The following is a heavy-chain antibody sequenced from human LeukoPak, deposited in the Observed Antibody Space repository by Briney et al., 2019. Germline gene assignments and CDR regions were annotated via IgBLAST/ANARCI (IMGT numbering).Heavy chain of an antibody. CDR1: GFTFSSYG. Sequence: GGSLRLSCAASGFTFSSYGMHWVRQAPGKGLEWVAVISYDGSNKYYADSVKGRFTISRDNSKNTLYLQMNSLRAEDTAVYYCASHAYYDSSGYWAFDIWGQGTMVTVSS. V-gene: IGHV3-30*03. CDR3: ASHAYYDSSGYWAFDI. D-gene: IGHD3-22*01. J-gene: IGHJ3*02. CDR2: ISYDGSNK.